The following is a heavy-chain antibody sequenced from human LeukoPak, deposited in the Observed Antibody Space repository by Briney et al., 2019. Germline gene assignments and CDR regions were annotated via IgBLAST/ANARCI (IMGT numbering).Heavy chain of an antibody. CDR2: INPNSGGT. CDR1: GYTFTGYY. D-gene: IGHD3-3*01. V-gene: IGHV1-2*02. CDR3: AASLYYDFWSGGDY. J-gene: IGHJ4*02. Sequence: ASVKVSCKASGYTFTGYYMHWVRQAPGQGLEWMGWINPNSGGTNYAQKFQGRVTMTRDTSISTAYMELSRLRSDDTAVYYCAASLYYDFWSGGDYWGQGTLVTVSS.